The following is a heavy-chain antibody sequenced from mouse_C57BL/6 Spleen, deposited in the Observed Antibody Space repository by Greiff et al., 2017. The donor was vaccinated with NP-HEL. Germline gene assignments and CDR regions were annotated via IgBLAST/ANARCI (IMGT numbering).Heavy chain of an antibody. CDR2: IDPETGGT. J-gene: IGHJ3*01. CDR1: GYTFTDYE. V-gene: IGHV1-15*01. Sequence: QVQLQQSGAELVRPGASVTLSCKASGYTFTDYEMHWVKQTPVHGLEWIGAIDPETGGTAYNQKFKGKAILTADKSSSTAYMELRSLTSEDSAVYYCTRSYYGNSRFAYWGQGTLVTVSA. D-gene: IGHD2-10*01. CDR3: TRSYYGNSRFAY.